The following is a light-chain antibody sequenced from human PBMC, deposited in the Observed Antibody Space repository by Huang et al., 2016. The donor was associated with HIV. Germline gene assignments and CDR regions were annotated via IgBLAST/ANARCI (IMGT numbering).Light chain of an antibody. J-gene: IGKJ4*01. CDR3: QHYNNWPPLVT. CDR2: GAS. Sequence: EMVMTQSPATLSVSPGERATVSCRASQSINSNVAWYQQKPGQAPGLLIYGASTRATGIPARFRGSGSGTEFTLTISSLQSEDFAFYYCQHYNNWPPLVTFGGGTKVEIK. V-gene: IGKV3-15*01. CDR1: QSINSN.